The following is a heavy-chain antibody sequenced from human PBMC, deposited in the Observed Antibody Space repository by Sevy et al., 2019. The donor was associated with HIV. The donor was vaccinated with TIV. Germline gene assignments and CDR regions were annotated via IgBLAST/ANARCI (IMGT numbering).Heavy chain of an antibody. Sequence: GESLKISCAASGFTFSSYGMHWVRPAPGKGLEWVAVIWYDGSNKYYADSVKGRFTISRDNSKNTLYLQMNSLRAEDTAVYYCARDWSRFLEWPPFYYYYGMDVWGQGTTVTVSS. CDR1: GFTFSSYG. CDR2: IWYDGSNK. J-gene: IGHJ6*02. V-gene: IGHV3-33*01. D-gene: IGHD3-3*01. CDR3: ARDWSRFLEWPPFYYYYGMDV.